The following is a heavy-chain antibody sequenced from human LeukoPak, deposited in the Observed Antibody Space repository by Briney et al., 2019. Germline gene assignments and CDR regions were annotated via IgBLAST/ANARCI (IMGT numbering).Heavy chain of an antibody. CDR1: GGSISSYY. CDR2: VYYSGST. V-gene: IGHV4-59*08. CDR3: AGLTGVTLSIDY. D-gene: IGHD4-4*01. J-gene: IGHJ4*02. Sequence: PSETLSLTCNVSGGSISSYYWSWIRQPPGKGLEWIGYVYYSGSTTYNPSLKSRVTISVDTSKNQLSLKLSSVTAADTAVYYCAGLTGVTLSIDYWGQGTLVTVSS.